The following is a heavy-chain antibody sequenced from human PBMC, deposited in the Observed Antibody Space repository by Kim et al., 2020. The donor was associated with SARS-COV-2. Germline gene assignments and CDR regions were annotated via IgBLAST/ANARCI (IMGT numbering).Heavy chain of an antibody. V-gene: IGHV1-69*13. J-gene: IGHJ6*02. D-gene: IGHD1-26*01. CDR1: GGTFSSCA. CDR3: AREEDSGSYSGYYGMDV. CDR2: IIPIFGTA. Sequence: SVKVSCKASGGTFSSCAISWVRQAPGQGLEWMGGIIPIFGTANYAQKFQGRVTITADESTSTAYMELSSLRSEDTAVYYCAREEDSGSYSGYYGMDVWGQGTTVTVSS.